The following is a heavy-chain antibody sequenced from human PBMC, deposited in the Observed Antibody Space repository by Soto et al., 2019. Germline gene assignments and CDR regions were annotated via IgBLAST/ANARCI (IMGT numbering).Heavy chain of an antibody. D-gene: IGHD3-10*01. CDR1: GGSFSGYY. CDR2: INHSGST. CDR3: ARGYGRNFDY. J-gene: IGHJ4*02. Sequence: QVQLQQWGAGLLKPSETLSLTCAVYGGSFSGYYWNWIRQPPGKGLEWIGEINHSGSTNYNPSLKSRVTLSVDTSKNQFSLKLSSVTAADTAVYYFARGYGRNFDYWGQGTLVTVSS. V-gene: IGHV4-34*01.